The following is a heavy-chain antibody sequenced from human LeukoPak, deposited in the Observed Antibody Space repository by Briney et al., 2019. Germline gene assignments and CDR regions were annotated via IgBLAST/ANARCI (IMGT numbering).Heavy chain of an antibody. CDR1: GGSIISYY. CDR2: IYTSGST. CDR3: AATTVRGGINWFDP. V-gene: IGHV4-4*07. D-gene: IGHD3-10*01. J-gene: IGHJ5*02. Sequence: SETLSLTRTVFGGSIISYYWSWIRQPAGKGLEWIGRIYTSGSTNYNPSLKSRVTMSVDTSKNQFSLKLSSVTAADTAVYYCAATTVRGGINWFDPWGQGTLVTVSS.